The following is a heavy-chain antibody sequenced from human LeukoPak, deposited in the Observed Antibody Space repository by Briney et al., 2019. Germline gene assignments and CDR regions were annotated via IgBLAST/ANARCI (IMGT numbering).Heavy chain of an antibody. CDR3: ARDWGDCSSSSCSLRY. V-gene: IGHV4-59*11. D-gene: IGHD2-15*01. CDR2: IYYTGST. CDR1: GGPISSHY. Sequence: SETLSLTCSVSGGPISSHYWSWMRQPPGKGLEWIGYIYYTGSTDYNPSLKSRVTISIDTSKNQFSLKLSSVTAADTAVYYCARDWGDCSSSSCSLRYWGQGTLVTVSS. J-gene: IGHJ4*02.